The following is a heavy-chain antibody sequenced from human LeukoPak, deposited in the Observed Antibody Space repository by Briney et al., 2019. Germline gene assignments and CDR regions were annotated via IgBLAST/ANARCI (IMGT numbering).Heavy chain of an antibody. Sequence: GESLKISCKGSGYSFTNYWIGWVRQMPGKGLEWMGIIYPGDSDTRYSPSFQGHVTISADKSISTAYLQWSSLKASDTAMYYCARAAYFHGSGTHFDYWGQGTLVTVSS. V-gene: IGHV5-51*01. CDR1: GYSFTNYW. CDR2: IYPGDSDT. D-gene: IGHD3-10*01. J-gene: IGHJ4*02. CDR3: ARAAYFHGSGTHFDY.